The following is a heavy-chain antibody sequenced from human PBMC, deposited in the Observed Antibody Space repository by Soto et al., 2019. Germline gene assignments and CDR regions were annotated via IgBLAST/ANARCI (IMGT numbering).Heavy chain of an antibody. CDR1: GYSISLGYY. CDR3: ARVKLYGRGGFDY. V-gene: IGHV4-38-2*01. CDR2: IHHSGNT. Sequence: SQTLSLTCGVSGYSISLGYYWRWIRQPPGKGLEWIGSIHHSGNTYDNPALKSRVSISLDTSKNHIALELTSETAANTAGYYSARVKLYGRGGFDYWGLGTLVTVSS. J-gene: IGHJ4*02. D-gene: IGHD3-3*01.